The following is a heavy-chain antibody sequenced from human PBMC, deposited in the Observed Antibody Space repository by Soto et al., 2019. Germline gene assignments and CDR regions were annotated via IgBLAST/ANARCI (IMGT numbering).Heavy chain of an antibody. J-gene: IGHJ4*02. D-gene: IGHD6-13*01. CDR1: GFTFSSYS. V-gene: IGHV3-21*01. CDR3: ARDFHYPAVAAAGDY. Sequence: GGSLRLSCAASGFTFSSYSMNWVRQAPGKGLEWVSSISSSSSYIYYADSVKGRFTISRDNAKNSLYLQMNSLRAEDTAVYYCARDFHYPAVAAAGDYWGQGTLVTVSS. CDR2: ISSSSSYI.